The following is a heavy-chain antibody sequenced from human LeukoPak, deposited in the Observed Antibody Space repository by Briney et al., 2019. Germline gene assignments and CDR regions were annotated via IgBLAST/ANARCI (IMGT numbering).Heavy chain of an antibody. CDR2: INPNSGGT. D-gene: IGHD5-18*01. V-gene: IGHV1-2*06. Sequence: GASVKVSCKASGYTFTGYYMHWVRQAPGQGLEWMGRINPNSGGTNYAQKFQGRATMTRDTSISTAYMELSRLRSDDTAVYYCASAFYESSDTAMVTRYFQHWGQGTLVTVSS. CDR3: ASAFYESSDTAMVTRYFQH. CDR1: GYTFTGYY. J-gene: IGHJ1*01.